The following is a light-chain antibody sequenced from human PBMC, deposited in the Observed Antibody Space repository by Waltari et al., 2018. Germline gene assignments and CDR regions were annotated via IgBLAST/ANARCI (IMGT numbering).Light chain of an antibody. CDR3: AVWDDSLNGQV. CDR1: TSNIGRNP. J-gene: IGLJ3*02. V-gene: IGLV1-44*01. Sequence: QSVLTQPPSASGTPGQRVTMSCSGSTSNIGRNPVNWYQQLPGTAPKLLIYSNDQRPSGVPGRLSGSKSGTSASRAISGLQSEDEADYYCAVWDDSLNGQVFGGGTKLTVL. CDR2: SND.